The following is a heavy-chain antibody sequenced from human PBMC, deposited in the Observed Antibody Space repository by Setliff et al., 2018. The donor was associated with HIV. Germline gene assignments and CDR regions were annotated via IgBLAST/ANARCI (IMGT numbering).Heavy chain of an antibody. CDR3: AKDPAVNAYGDYPLGGMDV. CDR1: GFTLSNYW. J-gene: IGHJ6*04. V-gene: IGHV3-74*01. D-gene: IGHD4-17*01. Sequence: PGGSLRLSCAASGFTLSNYWMHWVRQAPGKGMEWVSRISSDGSGTDYADSVKGRFTISRDDSKKMLFLQMNSLRAEDTAVYYCAKDPAVNAYGDYPLGGMDVWGKGTTVTVSS. CDR2: ISSDGSGT.